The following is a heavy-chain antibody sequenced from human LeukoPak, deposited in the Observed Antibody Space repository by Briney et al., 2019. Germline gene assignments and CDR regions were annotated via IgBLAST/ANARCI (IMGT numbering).Heavy chain of an antibody. CDR2: ISRSGGST. D-gene: IGHD3-22*01. J-gene: IGHJ4*02. CDR1: GFTFSSYA. CDR3: AKSSYYDSSGYCREYYFDY. V-gene: IGHV3-23*01. Sequence: GGSLRLSCAASGFTFSSYAMSWVRQAPGKGLEWVSAISRSGGSTYYADSVKGRFTISRDNSKSTLFLQMNSLRAEDTAVYYCAKSSYYDSSGYCREYYFDYWGQGTLVTVSS.